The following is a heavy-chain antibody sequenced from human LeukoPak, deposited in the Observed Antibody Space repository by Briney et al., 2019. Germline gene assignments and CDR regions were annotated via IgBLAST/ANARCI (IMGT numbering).Heavy chain of an antibody. CDR3: VRDTNFKIDY. D-gene: IGHD2-2*01. CDR2: MNHDGTDI. V-gene: IGHV3-74*01. CDR1: GFTVTSYV. J-gene: IGHJ4*02. Sequence: GGSLRLSCAVSGFTVTSYVMHWVSQTPGEGPVWVSRMNHDGTDISYADSVKGRSTISRDNAKNTLYLQMSSLRVDDTAIYYCVRDTNFKIDYWGQGTLVTVSS.